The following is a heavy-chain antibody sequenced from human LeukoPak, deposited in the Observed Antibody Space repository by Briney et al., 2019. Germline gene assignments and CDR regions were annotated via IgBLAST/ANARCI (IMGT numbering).Heavy chain of an antibody. CDR3: ARDRSDSSSWSGRAYYFDY. J-gene: IGHJ4*02. D-gene: IGHD6-13*01. CDR2: ILHDGSNK. Sequence: PGRSLRLSCAASGFTFSDHSMHWVRQAPGKGLEWVTVILHDGSNKHYADSVKGRFTISRDNSKNTLYLQMNSLRAEDTAVYYCARDRSDSSSWSGRAYYFDYWGQGTLVTVSS. V-gene: IGHV3-30*04. CDR1: GFTFSDHS.